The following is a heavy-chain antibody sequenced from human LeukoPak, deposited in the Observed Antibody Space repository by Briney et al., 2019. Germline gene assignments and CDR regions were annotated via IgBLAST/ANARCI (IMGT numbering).Heavy chain of an antibody. J-gene: IGHJ1*01. CDR3: AKAGSSSWYYEYFQH. D-gene: IGHD6-13*01. V-gene: IGHV3-9*01. Sequence: PGGSLRLSCAASGFTFDDYAMHWVRQAPGKGLEWVSGISWNSGSIGYADSVKGRFTISRDNAKNSLYLQMNSLRAEDTALYYCAKAGSSSWYYEYFQHWGQGTLVTVSS. CDR1: GFTFDDYA. CDR2: ISWNSGSI.